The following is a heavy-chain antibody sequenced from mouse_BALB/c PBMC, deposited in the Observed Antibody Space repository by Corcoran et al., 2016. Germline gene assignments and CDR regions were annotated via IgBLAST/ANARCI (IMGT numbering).Heavy chain of an antibody. CDR2: IDPANGNT. CDR3: ATSPLLRLIAY. J-gene: IGHJ3*01. CDR1: GFNIKDTY. V-gene: IGHV14-3*02. Sequence: EVQLQQSGAELVKPGASVKLSCTASGFNIKDTYMHWVKQRPEQGLEWIGRIDPANGNTKYDPKFQGKATITADTSSNTVYLQLSSLTSEDTAVYYCATSPLLRLIAYWGQGTLVTVSA. D-gene: IGHD1-2*01.